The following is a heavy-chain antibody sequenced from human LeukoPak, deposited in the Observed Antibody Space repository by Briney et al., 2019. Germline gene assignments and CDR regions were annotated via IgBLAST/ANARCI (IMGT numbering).Heavy chain of an antibody. J-gene: IGHJ6*04. CDR3: ARDKIRIKCHDGDV. CDR1: GYTFTFYY. CDR2: INPRSGGK. V-gene: IGHV1-2*02. D-gene: IGHD1-1*01. Sequence: VASVKVSCKASGYTFTFYYIHWVRLAPGQGLEWMGCINPRSGGKTYVQTFQGRVAMTTDTSINTAYLQMNSLTSDDTAVYFCARDKIRIKCHDGDVWGKGTTVTVSS.